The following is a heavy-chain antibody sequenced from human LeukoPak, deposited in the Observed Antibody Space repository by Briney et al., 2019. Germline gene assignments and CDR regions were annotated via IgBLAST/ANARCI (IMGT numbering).Heavy chain of an antibody. CDR2: ISSSGSTI. D-gene: IGHD3-22*01. V-gene: IGHV3-48*03. CDR1: GFTFSSYE. CDR3: AKWASAYYDSSGYYLNDKYYFDY. Sequence: GGSLRLSCAASGFTFSSYEMNWVRQAPGKGLEWVSYISSSGSTIYYADSVKGRFTISRDNSKNTLYLQMNSLRAEDTAVYYCAKWASAYYDSSGYYLNDKYYFDYRGQGTLVTVSS. J-gene: IGHJ4*02.